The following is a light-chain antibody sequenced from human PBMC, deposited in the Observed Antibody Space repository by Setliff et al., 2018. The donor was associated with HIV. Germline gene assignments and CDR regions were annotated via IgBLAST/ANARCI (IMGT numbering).Light chain of an antibody. Sequence: QSVLTQPPSVSGAPGQRVTISCTGSSSNIGAGHDVHWYQHLPGTAPKLLIYGNNNRPSGVPDRFPGSKSGTSASLAITGLQAEDEADYYCQSYDSSLSGSKVFGTGTKVTVL. V-gene: IGLV1-40*01. CDR3: QSYDSSLSGSKV. CDR2: GNN. CDR1: SSNIGAGHD. J-gene: IGLJ1*01.